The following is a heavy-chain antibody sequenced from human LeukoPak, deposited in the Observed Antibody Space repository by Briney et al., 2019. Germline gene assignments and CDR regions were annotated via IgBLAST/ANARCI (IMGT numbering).Heavy chain of an antibody. CDR3: ARAGYYYDSSGYGYFDY. V-gene: IGHV4-34*01. D-gene: IGHD3-22*01. Sequence: ASETLSLTCAVYGGSFSGYYWSWIRQPPGKGLEWIGEINHSGSTNYNPSLKSRVTISVDTSKNQFSLKLSSVTAADTAVYYCARAGYYYDSSGYGYFDYWGQGTLVTVSS. CDR1: GGSFSGYY. CDR2: INHSGST. J-gene: IGHJ4*02.